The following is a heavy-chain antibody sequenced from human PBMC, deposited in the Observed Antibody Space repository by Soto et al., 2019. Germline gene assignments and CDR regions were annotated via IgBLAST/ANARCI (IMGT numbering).Heavy chain of an antibody. CDR3: ARYEEEYFEDMTSIYYFDY. Sequence: QVQLVQSGAEVKKPGASVKVSCKASGYTFTSYGISWVRQAPGQGLEWMGWISAYNGNTNYAQKLQGRVTMTTDTSTSTAYMELRSLRSDDTAVYYCARYEEEYFEDMTSIYYFDYWGQGTLVTVSS. V-gene: IGHV1-18*01. CDR1: GYTFTSYG. J-gene: IGHJ4*02. CDR2: ISAYNGNT. D-gene: IGHD2-21*02.